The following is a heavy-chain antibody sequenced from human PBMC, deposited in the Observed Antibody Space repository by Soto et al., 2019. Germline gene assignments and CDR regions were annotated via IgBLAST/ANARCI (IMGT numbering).Heavy chain of an antibody. Sequence: QVQLQESGPGLVKPSATLSLTCSVSGGSISNHYWSWIRQPPGKGLEWIGYIYSNGNTKYNPSLKSRVTMSVDTSRNQISLKLTTVTAADTAVYYCTRANWYSEYWGQGTLVTVSS. V-gene: IGHV4-59*11. CDR1: GGSISNHY. CDR2: IYSNGNT. CDR3: TRANWYSEY. J-gene: IGHJ4*02. D-gene: IGHD7-27*01.